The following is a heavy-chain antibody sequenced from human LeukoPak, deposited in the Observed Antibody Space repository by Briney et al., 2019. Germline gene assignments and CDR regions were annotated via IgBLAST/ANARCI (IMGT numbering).Heavy chain of an antibody. D-gene: IGHD3-10*01. V-gene: IGHV3-23*01. Sequence: GGSLRLSCAASGFTFSSYAMSWVRQAPGKGLEWVSAISGSGGSTYYADSVKGRFTISRDNSKNTLYLQMNSLRAEDTAVYYCAKGSTMVRGVIIYPANDYWGQGTLVTVSS. CDR1: GFTFSSYA. CDR3: AKGSTMVRGVIIYPANDY. CDR2: ISGSGGST. J-gene: IGHJ4*02.